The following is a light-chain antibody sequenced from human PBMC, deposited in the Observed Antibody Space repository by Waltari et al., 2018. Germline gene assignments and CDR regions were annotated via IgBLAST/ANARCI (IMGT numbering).Light chain of an antibody. CDR3: QQYNNWPPLT. CDR2: GAS. V-gene: IGKV3-15*01. Sequence: IVMTQSPATLSVSPGEGATLSCRVSQSVSSNLAWYQQKPGQAPRLLIYGASTRATGLPVRFSGSGSGTEFTLTISSLQSEDFAVYYCQQYNNWPPLTFGGGTKVEIK. J-gene: IGKJ4*01. CDR1: QSVSSN.